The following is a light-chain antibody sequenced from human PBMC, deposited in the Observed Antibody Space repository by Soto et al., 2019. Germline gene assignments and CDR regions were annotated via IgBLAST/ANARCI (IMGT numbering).Light chain of an antibody. V-gene: IGKV3-20*01. J-gene: IGKJ5*01. CDR1: VSVRTD. CDR2: AAS. CDR3: QQYGYSPIT. Sequence: EIVLTQPPGTLSLSPGERATLSCRASVSVRTDLAWYQQKPGQAPRLLIYAASSRATGSPDRFSGGGSGTDFTLTISRLEPEDFAVYYCQQYGYSPITFGQGTRLEIK.